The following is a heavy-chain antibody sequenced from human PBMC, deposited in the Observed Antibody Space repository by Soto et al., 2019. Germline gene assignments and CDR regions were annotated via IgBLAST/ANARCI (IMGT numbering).Heavy chain of an antibody. CDR2: IYWDDDK. Sequence: QITLNESGPTVVRPTETLTLTCRFSGFSLTTSGVGVGWVRQSPGKAPEWLALIYWDDDKRYSESLKSRLTITKDTYKNQMVLTVANLDPTDTATYYCAHRVLRTVFGLVTTTAIYFDFWGQGTPVAVSS. D-gene: IGHD3-3*01. V-gene: IGHV2-5*02. CDR1: GFSLTTSGVG. J-gene: IGHJ4*02. CDR3: AHRVLRTVFGLVTTTAIYFDF.